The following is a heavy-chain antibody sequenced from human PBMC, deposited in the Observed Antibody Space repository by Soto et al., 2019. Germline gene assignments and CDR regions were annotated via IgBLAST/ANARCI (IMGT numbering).Heavy chain of an antibody. D-gene: IGHD4-17*01. J-gene: IGHJ3*02. V-gene: IGHV3-30-3*01. Sequence: PGGSLRLSCAASGFTFSSYAMHWVRQAPGKGLEWVAVISYDGSNKYYADSVKGRFTISRDNSKNTLYLQMNSLRAEDTAVYYCAFDYGESFDIWGQGTMVTVSS. CDR2: ISYDGSNK. CDR3: AFDYGESFDI. CDR1: GFTFSSYA.